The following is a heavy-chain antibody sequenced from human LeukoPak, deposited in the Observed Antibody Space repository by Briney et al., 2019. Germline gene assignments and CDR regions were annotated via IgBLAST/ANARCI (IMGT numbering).Heavy chain of an antibody. CDR1: GYSISSGYY. D-gene: IGHD1-26*01. CDR2: IYHSVST. CDR3: ARVSSGSYYRRYFQH. V-gene: IGHV4-38-2*02. J-gene: IGHJ1*01. Sequence: SETLSLTCTVSGYSISSGYYWGWIRQPPGKWLGWIGSIYHSVSTYYNPPLKSRVTISVDTSKNQFSMKLSSVTAADTAVYYCARVSSGSYYRRYFQHWGRGTLVTVSS.